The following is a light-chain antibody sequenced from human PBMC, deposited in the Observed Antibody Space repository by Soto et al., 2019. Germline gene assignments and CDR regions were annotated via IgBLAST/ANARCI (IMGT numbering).Light chain of an antibody. CDR1: QSIRSW. Sequence: DVQMTQSPSTLSASVGDRVTITCRASQSIRSWLAWYQQKPGKAPKLLMYKASSLESGVPSRFSGSGSGTEFTPTISSLQPDDFGTYYCQQYNSDPWTLAQGTNVDIK. V-gene: IGKV1-5*03. J-gene: IGKJ1*01. CDR3: QQYNSDPWT. CDR2: KAS.